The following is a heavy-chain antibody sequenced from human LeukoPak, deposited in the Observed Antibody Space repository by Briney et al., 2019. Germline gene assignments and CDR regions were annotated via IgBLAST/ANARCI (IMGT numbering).Heavy chain of an antibody. V-gene: IGHV4-34*01. Sequence: SETLSLTCAVYGGSFSGYYWSWIRQPPGKGLEGIGEINHSGSTNYNPSLKSRVTISVDTSKNQFSLKLSSVTAADPAVYYCARARPGGRYYYYYYMDVWGKGTTVTVSS. CDR3: ARARPGGRYYYYYYMDV. CDR2: INHSGST. CDR1: GGSFSGYY. J-gene: IGHJ6*03. D-gene: IGHD1-26*01.